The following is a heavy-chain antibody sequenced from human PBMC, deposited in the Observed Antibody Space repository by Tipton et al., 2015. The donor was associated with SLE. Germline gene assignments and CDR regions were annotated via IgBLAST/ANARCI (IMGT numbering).Heavy chain of an antibody. D-gene: IGHD3-3*01. Sequence: GSLRLSCAASGLIFSNYWMGWVRQAPGRGLEWVANIKHDGSEKYYVDSVKGRFTISRDTAKNSLFLQMNSLRAEDAAVYYCARGLSHDFSGGYWRYYYYMDVWGEGTTVTISS. V-gene: IGHV3-7*01. CDR1: GLIFSNYW. CDR3: ARGLSHDFSGGYWRYYYYMDV. CDR2: IKHDGSEK. J-gene: IGHJ6*03.